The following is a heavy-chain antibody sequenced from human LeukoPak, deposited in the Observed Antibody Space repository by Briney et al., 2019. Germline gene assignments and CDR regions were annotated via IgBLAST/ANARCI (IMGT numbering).Heavy chain of an antibody. CDR2: INPNSGGT. V-gene: IGHV1-2*02. J-gene: IGHJ5*02. CDR1: GYTFTGYY. Sequence: GASVKVSCKASGYTFTGYYMHWVRQAPGKGLEWMGWINPNSGGTNYAQKFQGRVTMTRDTSISTAYMELSRLRSDDTAVYYCARVMVRGVPTTFDAWDQGSLVTVSS. D-gene: IGHD3-10*01. CDR3: ARVMVRGVPTTFDA.